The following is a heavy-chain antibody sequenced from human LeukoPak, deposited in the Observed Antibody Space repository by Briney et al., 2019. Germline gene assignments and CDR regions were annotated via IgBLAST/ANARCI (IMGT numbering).Heavy chain of an antibody. V-gene: IGHV4-59*12. D-gene: IGHD3-16*01. CDR2: INYNGGT. J-gene: IGHJ6*02. CDR3: ARGPGFGATRVVYYYYYGMDV. CDR1: GGSISSYY. Sequence: SETLSLTCTVSGGSISSYYWSWIRQPPGKGLEWIGHINYNGGTNYNPSIKSRVTISVDTSKNQFSLKLSSVTAADTAVYYCARGPGFGATRVVYYYYYGMDVWGQGTTVTVSS.